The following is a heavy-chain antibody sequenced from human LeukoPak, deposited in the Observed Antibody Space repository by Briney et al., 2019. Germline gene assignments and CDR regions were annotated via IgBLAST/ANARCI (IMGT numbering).Heavy chain of an antibody. J-gene: IGHJ4*02. D-gene: IGHD2/OR15-2a*01. CDR3: ARHENITIVPTAHAFDC. CDR2: IYYSGDT. V-gene: IGHV4-39*01. Sequence: SETLSLTCTVSGGSISSSNYYWGWIRQPPGKGLEWIGSIYYSGDTYYNPSLRSRATISVDTSKNRFSLKLSSVTAADTAVYFCARHENITIVPTAHAFDCWGQGTLVTVSS. CDR1: GGSISSSNYY.